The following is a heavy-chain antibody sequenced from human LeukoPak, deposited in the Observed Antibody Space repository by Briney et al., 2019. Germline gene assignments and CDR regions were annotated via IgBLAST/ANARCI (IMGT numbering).Heavy chain of an antibody. CDR3: ARGVPGGTPVWFDP. D-gene: IGHD3-10*01. V-gene: IGHV4-39*01. CDR2: IYYSGST. Sequence: SETLSLTCTVSGGSISSSSYYWGWIRQPPGKGLEWIGSIYYSGSTYYNPSLKSRVTISVDTSKNQFSLKLSSVTAADTAVYYCARGVPGGTPVWFDPWGQGTLVTVSS. CDR1: GGSISSSSYY. J-gene: IGHJ5*02.